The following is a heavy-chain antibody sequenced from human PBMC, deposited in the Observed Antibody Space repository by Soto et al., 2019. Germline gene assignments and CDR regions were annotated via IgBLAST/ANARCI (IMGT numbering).Heavy chain of an antibody. CDR3: AHAPGDPYYFDY. J-gene: IGHJ4*02. CDR1: GFSLSTSGVG. V-gene: IGHV2-5*02. Sequence: YGPTLVNPTQTLTLTCTFSGFSLSTSGVGVGWIRQPPGKALEWLALIYWDDDKRYSPSLKSRLTITKDTSKNQVVLTMTNMDPVDTAPYYSAHAPGDPYYFDYWGQGTLVTVSS. CDR2: IYWDDDK.